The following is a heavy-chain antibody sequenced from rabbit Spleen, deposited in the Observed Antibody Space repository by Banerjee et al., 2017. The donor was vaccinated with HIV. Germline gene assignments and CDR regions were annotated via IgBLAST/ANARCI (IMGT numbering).Heavy chain of an antibody. Sequence: QEQLEESGGGLVKPGASLTLTCTASGVSFSFSSYICWVRQAPGKGLEWIACIDAGSSAFTYFATWAKGRFTISKTSSTTVMLQMTRLTAADTATYFCARDTSTSFSSYGMDLWGQGTLVTVS. V-gene: IGHV1S45*01. CDR3: ARDTSTSFSSYGMDL. CDR2: IDAGSSAFT. D-gene: IGHD1-1*01. CDR1: GVSFSFSSY. J-gene: IGHJ6*01.